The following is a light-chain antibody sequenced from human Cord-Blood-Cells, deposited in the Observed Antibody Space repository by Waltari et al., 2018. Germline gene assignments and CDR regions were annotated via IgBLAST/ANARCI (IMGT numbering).Light chain of an antibody. CDR3: QQSYSTPLT. CDR2: AAS. Sequence: DIQMTQSPSSLSASVGDRVTITCRASQSFSSYLNWYQQKPGKAPKPLIYAASSLQSGVPSRFSGSGSGTDFTLTISSLQPEDFATYYCQQSYSTPLTFGGGTKVEIK. J-gene: IGKJ4*01. V-gene: IGKV1-39*01. CDR1: QSFSSY.